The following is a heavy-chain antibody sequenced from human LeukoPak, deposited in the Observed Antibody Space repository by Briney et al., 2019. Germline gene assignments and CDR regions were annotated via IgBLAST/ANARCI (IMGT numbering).Heavy chain of an antibody. J-gene: IGHJ4*02. Sequence: GGSLRLSCAASGITFSSYGMYWVRQAPGKGLEWVAVISHDGNNKYYADSVKGRFTISRDNSKNTLYLQMNSLRAEDTAVYYCARHPRFLDVDYWGQGTLVTVSS. CDR1: GITFSSYG. CDR2: ISHDGNNK. V-gene: IGHV3-30*03. D-gene: IGHD3-3*01. CDR3: ARHPRFLDVDY.